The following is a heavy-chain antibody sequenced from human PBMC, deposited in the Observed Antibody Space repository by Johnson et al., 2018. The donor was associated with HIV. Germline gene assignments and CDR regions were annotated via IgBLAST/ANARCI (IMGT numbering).Heavy chain of an antibody. D-gene: IGHD1-26*01. CDR1: GITVSSSY. J-gene: IGHJ3*02. CDR3: AREGAWEVRPGAFDI. Sequence: VQLVESGGGVVQPGRSLRLSCAASGITVSSSYMSWVRQAPGKGLEWVSVIYSGGNTYYADSVRGRFTISRDNSKNTLYLQMNSLRAEDTAVYHCAREGAWEVRPGAFDIWGQGTMVSVSS. CDR2: IYSGGNT. V-gene: IGHV3-66*01.